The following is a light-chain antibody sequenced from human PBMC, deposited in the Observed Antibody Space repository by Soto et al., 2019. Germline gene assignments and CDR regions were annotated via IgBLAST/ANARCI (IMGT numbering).Light chain of an antibody. CDR1: QNVSNSY. J-gene: IGKJ1*01. V-gene: IGKV3-20*01. CDR2: DAS. CDR3: QQYGSSPQT. Sequence: EIVLTQSPGTLSLSPGERATLSCWASQNVSNSYLAWYQQKPGQAPRLLIYDASRRATGIPDRFSGSGSGTDFTLTISRLGPEDFAVDYCQQYGSSPQTFGQGTKVEIK.